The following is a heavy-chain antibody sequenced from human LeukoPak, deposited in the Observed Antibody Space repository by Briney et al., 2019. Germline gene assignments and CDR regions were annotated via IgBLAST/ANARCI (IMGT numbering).Heavy chain of an antibody. CDR1: RFTFSDYY. Sequence: KTRGSLRLSCAASRFTFSDYYMSWIRQAPGKGLEWVSYISSSGSTLYYADSVKGRFTISRDNAKNSLYLQMNSLRAEDTTVYYCARVEGRSYGGNSAWFDPWGQGTLVTVSS. D-gene: IGHD4-23*01. J-gene: IGHJ5*02. CDR2: ISSSGSTL. V-gene: IGHV3-11*04. CDR3: ARVEGRSYGGNSAWFDP.